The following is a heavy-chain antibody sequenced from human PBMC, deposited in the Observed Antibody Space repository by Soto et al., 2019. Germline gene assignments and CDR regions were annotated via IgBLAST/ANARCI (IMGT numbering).Heavy chain of an antibody. CDR2: ISFDGANK. Sequence: GGSLRLSCAGSGFTFSNFSLHWVRQAPGKGLEWVAVISFDGANKYYADSVKGRFALSRDNSKNTVFLQMNSLRRDDTAIYYCARRTLATTRYFQHWGQGTQVTVSS. V-gene: IGHV3-30*09. J-gene: IGHJ1*01. D-gene: IGHD1-26*01. CDR1: GFTFSNFS. CDR3: ARRTLATTRYFQH.